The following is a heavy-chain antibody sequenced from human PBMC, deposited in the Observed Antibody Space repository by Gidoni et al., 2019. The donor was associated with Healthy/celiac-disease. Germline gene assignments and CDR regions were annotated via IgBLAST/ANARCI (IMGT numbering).Heavy chain of an antibody. Sequence: QVLLVSSWGGVFQPGRSLRLSCASSVFTFSRYAMHWFRQAPGKGLEWVAVSSYDGSNKYYADYVKGRFTIYRDNSKNTMYLQMNSLRDEDTAVYDCARDRHIVGVIAPGDYWGQGTLVTVSS. CDR1: VFTFSRYA. D-gene: IGHD2-21*01. J-gene: IGHJ4*02. CDR3: ARDRHIVGVIAPGDY. V-gene: IGHV3-30-3*01. CDR2: SSYDGSNK.